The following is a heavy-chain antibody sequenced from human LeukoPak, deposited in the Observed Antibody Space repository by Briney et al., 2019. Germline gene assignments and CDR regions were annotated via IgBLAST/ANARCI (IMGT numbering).Heavy chain of an antibody. J-gene: IGHJ6*04. D-gene: IGHD1-26*01. V-gene: IGHV1-18*04. CDR1: GYTFTSYG. Sequence: ASVKVFCKASGYTFTSYGISWVRQAPGQGLEWMGWISAYDGNTNYAQKLQGRVTMTTDTSTSTAYMELRSLRSDDTAVYYCARDAGAAVTPYYYYGMDVWGKGTTVTVSS. CDR2: ISAYDGNT. CDR3: ARDAGAAVTPYYYYGMDV.